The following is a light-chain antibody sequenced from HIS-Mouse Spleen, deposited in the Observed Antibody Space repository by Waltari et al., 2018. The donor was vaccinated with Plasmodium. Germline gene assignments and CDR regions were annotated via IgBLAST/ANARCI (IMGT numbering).Light chain of an antibody. J-gene: IGKJ3*01. Sequence: EILLTQSPATLSVSPGARSTLSCRASQSVSSNLAWYQQKPGQAPRLLIYGASTRATGIPARFSGSGSGTEFTLTISSLQSEDFAVYYCQQYNNWPFTFGPGTKVDIK. CDR2: GAS. CDR1: QSVSSN. CDR3: QQYNNWPFT. V-gene: IGKV3-15*01.